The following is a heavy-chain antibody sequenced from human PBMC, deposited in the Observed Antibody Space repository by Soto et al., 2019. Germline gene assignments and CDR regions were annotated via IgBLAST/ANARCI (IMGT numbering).Heavy chain of an antibody. CDR1: GFPFSSHG. D-gene: IGHD2-15*01. J-gene: IGHJ4*02. CDR3: AGGQYYFDY. CDR2: ISYDGSNK. V-gene: IGHV3-30*03. Sequence: QVQLVESGGGVVQPGRSLRLSCTASGFPFSSHGMHWVRQAPGKGLEWVALISYDGSNKYYTDSVKGRFTISRDNSKNTLYLQMSSLRAEDTAVYYCAGGQYYFDYCGQGPLVSVSS.